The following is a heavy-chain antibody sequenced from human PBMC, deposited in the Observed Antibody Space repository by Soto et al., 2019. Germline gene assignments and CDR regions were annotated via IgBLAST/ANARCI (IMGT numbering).Heavy chain of an antibody. CDR2: XYXXDXXX. J-gene: IGHJ3*02. V-gene: IGHV5-51*01. D-gene: IGHD3-22*01. Sequence: GESLKISCKGSGYSFTSYWICWVRQMPGKGLEXMGXXYXXDXXXXXSXXXQGQVTISADKSISTAYLQWSSLKASETAMYYCARPLRSSGWPFDIWGQGTMVTVSS. CDR3: ARPLRSSGWPFDI. CDR1: GYSFTSYW.